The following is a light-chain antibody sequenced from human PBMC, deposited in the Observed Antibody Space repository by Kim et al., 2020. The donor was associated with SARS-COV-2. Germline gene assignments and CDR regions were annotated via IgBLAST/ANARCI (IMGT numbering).Light chain of an antibody. Sequence: DIQLTQSPSFLSASVRDRVIITCRASQDVGTSLAWYQHKPGKAPKALIYATSTLSGVPSRFSGSGSGTDFTLTISGLQPDDSATYYCQHFHDFPLTFGGGTKVDIK. J-gene: IGKJ4*01. CDR2: ATS. V-gene: IGKV1-9*01. CDR3: QHFHDFPLT. CDR1: QDVGTS.